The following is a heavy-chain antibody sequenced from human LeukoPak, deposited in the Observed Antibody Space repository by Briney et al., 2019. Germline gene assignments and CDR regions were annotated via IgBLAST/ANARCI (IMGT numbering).Heavy chain of an antibody. CDR2: ISAYNGNT. CDR3: ARLAEYSYGYWNDVFGYYYMDV. CDR1: GYTFTSYG. J-gene: IGHJ6*03. D-gene: IGHD5-18*01. V-gene: IGHV1-18*01. Sequence: VASVKVSCKASGYTFTSYGISWVRQAPGQGLEWMGWISAYNGNTNYAQKLQGRVTMTTDTSTSTAYMELRSLRSDDTAVYYCARLAEYSYGYWNDVFGYYYMDVWGKGTTVTVSS.